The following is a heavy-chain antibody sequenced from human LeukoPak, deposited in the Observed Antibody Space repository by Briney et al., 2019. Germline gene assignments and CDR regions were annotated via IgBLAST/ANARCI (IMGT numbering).Heavy chain of an antibody. CDR3: ASTDSWFGELLPYYFDY. V-gene: IGHV3-48*04. CDR2: ISSSGSTI. D-gene: IGHD3-10*01. CDR1: GFTFSSYS. J-gene: IGHJ4*02. Sequence: GGSLRLSCAASGFTFSSYSMNWVRQAPGKGLEWVSYISSSGSTIYYADSVKGRFTISRDNAKNSLYLQMNSLRAEDTAVYYCASTDSWFGELLPYYFDYWGQGTLVTVSS.